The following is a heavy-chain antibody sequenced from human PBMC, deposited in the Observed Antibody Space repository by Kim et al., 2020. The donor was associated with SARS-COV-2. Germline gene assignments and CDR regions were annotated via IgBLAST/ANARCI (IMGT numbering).Heavy chain of an antibody. V-gene: IGHV3-11*03. D-gene: IGHD2-15*01. Sequence: ADSVKGRFTISRDNAKNSLYLQMNSLRAEDTAVYYCARGYCSGGSCYLDYWGQGTLVTVSS. J-gene: IGHJ4*02. CDR3: ARGYCSGGSCYLDY.